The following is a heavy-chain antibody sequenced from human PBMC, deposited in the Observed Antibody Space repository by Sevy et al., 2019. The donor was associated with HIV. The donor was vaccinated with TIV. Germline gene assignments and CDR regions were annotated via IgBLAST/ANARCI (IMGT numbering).Heavy chain of an antibody. CDR2: IWCDGINK. CDR1: GFTFSSYG. CDR3: ARAGDIVEVVAHYGMDV. V-gene: IGHV3-33*01. D-gene: IGHD2-15*01. J-gene: IGHJ6*02. Sequence: GGSLRLSCAASGFTFSSYGMHWVRQAPGKGLEWVAVIWCDGINKYYGDSVKGRFTISRDNSKNTVYLQMNSLRAEDTAVHYCARAGDIVEVVAHYGMDVWGQGTTVTVSS.